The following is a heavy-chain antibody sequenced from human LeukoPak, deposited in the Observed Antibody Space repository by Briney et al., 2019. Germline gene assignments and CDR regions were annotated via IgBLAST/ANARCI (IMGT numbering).Heavy chain of an antibody. D-gene: IGHD3-22*01. CDR1: GYTFTAYY. CDR3: ARRCDTSSYYSYYFDY. CDR2: INPNSGGT. J-gene: IGHJ4*02. V-gene: IGHV1-2*02. Sequence: ASVKVSCKASGYTFTAYYIHWVRQAPGQGLEWMGWINPNSGGTNYAQKFQGRVTMTRDTSISTAYMELSRLRSDDTAVYFCARRCDTSSYYSYYFDYWGQGTLVTVSS.